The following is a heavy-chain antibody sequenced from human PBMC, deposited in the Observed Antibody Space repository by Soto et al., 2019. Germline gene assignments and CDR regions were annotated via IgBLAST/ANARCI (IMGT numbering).Heavy chain of an antibody. CDR3: VKGSGTSRPYYFDN. Sequence: GGSLRLSCSASGLPFSNYAMILISPAPGKGLEWVSVISGSGDNTWQADSARGRFTISRDNSRNTLYLQMNSLRAEDTAVYYCVKGSGTSRPYYFDNWGQGTLVTVLL. CDR1: GLPFSNYA. V-gene: IGHV3-23*01. J-gene: IGHJ4*02. D-gene: IGHD1-1*01. CDR2: ISGSGDNT.